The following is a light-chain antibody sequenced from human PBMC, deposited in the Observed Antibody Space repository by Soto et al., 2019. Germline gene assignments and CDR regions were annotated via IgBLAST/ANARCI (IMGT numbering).Light chain of an antibody. Sequence: EVVMTQSPATLSVSPGEGATLSCRASQSGGSLVAWYQQKPGQAPRLLIYRASTRATGIAARFTGSGSGTEFTLTISSLQTEDFAVYYCQQYNNWPITFGPGTRLEIK. J-gene: IGKJ5*01. CDR3: QQYNNWPIT. CDR1: QSGGSL. CDR2: RAS. V-gene: IGKV3-15*01.